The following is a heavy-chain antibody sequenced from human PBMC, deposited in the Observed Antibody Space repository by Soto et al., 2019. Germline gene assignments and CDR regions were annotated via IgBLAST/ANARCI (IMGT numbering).Heavy chain of an antibody. CDR3: AKGEPAGYSSSWYFDY. CDR1: GFTFSSYA. CDR2: ISGSGGST. Sequence: GGSLRLSCAASGFTFSSYAMSWVRQAPGKGLEWVSAISGSGGSTYYADSVKGRFTISRDNSKNTLYLQMNSLRAEDTAVYYCAKGEPAGYSSSWYFDYWGQGTLVTVSS. V-gene: IGHV3-23*01. J-gene: IGHJ4*02. D-gene: IGHD6-13*01.